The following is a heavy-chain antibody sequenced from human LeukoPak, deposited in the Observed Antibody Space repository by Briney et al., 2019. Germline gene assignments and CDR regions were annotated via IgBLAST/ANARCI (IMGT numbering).Heavy chain of an antibody. Sequence: GASVKVSCKASGYTFTSYGISWVRQAPGQGLEWMGWISAYNGNTNYAQKLQGRVTMTTDTSTSTAYMELRSLRSDDTAVYYCARDRLRIAVAGKLACSYGMDVWGQGTTVTVSS. D-gene: IGHD6-19*01. CDR2: ISAYNGNT. CDR3: ARDRLRIAVAGKLACSYGMDV. V-gene: IGHV1-18*01. CDR1: GYTFTSYG. J-gene: IGHJ6*02.